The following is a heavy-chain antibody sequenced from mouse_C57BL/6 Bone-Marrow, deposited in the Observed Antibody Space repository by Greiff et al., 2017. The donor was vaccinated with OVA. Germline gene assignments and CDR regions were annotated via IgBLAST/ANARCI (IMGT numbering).Heavy chain of an antibody. J-gene: IGHJ2*01. V-gene: IGHV1-15*01. CDR2: IDPETGGT. CDR3: TRSNSNYGDFDY. CDR1: SYTFTDYE. D-gene: IGHD2-5*01. Sequence: ESGAELVGPGASVTLSCKASSYTFTDYEMHWVKPTPVHGLEWIGAIDPETGGTSYNQKFKGKVILTADKSYSTAYMELRSMTCEDYDVYYCTRSNSNYGDFDYWGQGTTLTVSS.